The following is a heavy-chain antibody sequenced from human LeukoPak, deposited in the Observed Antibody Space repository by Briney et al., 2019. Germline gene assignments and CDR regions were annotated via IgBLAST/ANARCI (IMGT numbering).Heavy chain of an antibody. D-gene: IGHD6-13*01. CDR3: ARMALRQQLATRDYYYYYGMDV. V-gene: IGHV4-59*01. Sequence: SETLSLTCTVSGGSISSYYWSWIRQPPGKGLEWIGYIYYSGSTNYNPSLKSRVTISVDTSKNQFSLKLSSVTAADTAVYYCARMALRQQLATRDYYYYYGMDVWGQGTTVTVSS. CDR2: IYYSGST. CDR1: GGSISSYY. J-gene: IGHJ6*02.